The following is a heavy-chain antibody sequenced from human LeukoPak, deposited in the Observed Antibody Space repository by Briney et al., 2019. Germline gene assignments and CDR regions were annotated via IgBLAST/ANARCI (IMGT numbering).Heavy chain of an antibody. CDR3: AIFRRSYSSSWPLFQH. D-gene: IGHD6-13*01. CDR2: INHSGST. CDR1: GGSFSGYY. V-gene: IGHV4-34*01. Sequence: SETLSLTCAVYGGSFSGYYWSWIRQPPGKGLEWIGEINHSGSTNYNPSLKSRVTISVDTSKNQFSLKLSSVTAADTAVYYCAIFRRSYSSSWPLFQHWGQGTLVTVSS. J-gene: IGHJ1*01.